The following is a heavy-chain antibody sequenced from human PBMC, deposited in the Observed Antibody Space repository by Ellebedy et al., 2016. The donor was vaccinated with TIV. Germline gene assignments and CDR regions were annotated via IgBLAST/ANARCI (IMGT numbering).Heavy chain of an antibody. Sequence: GGSLRLSXAASGFNFDDYAMHWVRQAPGKDLEWVSGISWNSGSVNYADSVKGRFTISRDNVNDSLHLQMNSLRPEDTAFYYCVKDKSVSGFSFRFFDLWGRGTLVTVSS. CDR1: GFNFDDYA. J-gene: IGHJ2*01. CDR2: ISWNSGSV. D-gene: IGHD3-22*01. CDR3: VKDKSVSGFSFRFFDL. V-gene: IGHV3-9*01.